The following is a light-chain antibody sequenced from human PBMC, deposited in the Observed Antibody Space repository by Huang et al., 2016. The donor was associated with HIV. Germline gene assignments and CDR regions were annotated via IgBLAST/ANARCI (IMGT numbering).Light chain of an antibody. V-gene: IGKV1-8*01. CDR3: QQYYSYPRT. CDR2: AAS. CDR1: QDISSY. Sequence: AIRMTQSPSSLSVSTGDRVTITCRASQDISSYLAWYQQKPGKAPKLLIYAASAFQSGVPSRFSGSGSGTDFTLTISCLQSEDFATYYCQQYYSYPRTFGQGTKVEIK. J-gene: IGKJ1*01.